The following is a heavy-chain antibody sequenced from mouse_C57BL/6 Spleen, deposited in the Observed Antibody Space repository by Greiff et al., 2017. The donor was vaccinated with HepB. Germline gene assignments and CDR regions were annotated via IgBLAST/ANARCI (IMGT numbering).Heavy chain of an antibody. CDR1: GYTFTDHT. CDR2: IYPRDGST. V-gene: IGHV1-78*01. J-gene: IGHJ2*01. Sequence: VKLMESDAELVKPGASVKISCKVSGYTFTDHTIHWMKQRPEQGLEWIGYIYPRDGSTKYNEKFKGKATLTADKSSSTAYMQLNSLTSEDSAVYFCARKDYYGSSPSFDYWGQGTTLTVSS. D-gene: IGHD1-1*01. CDR3: ARKDYYGSSPSFDY.